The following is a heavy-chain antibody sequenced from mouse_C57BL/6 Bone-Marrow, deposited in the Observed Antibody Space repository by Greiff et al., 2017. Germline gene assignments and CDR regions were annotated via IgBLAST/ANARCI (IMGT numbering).Heavy chain of an antibody. CDR3: SRYLFVTTVVYH. CDR2: IIYDGIN. J-gene: IGHJ2*01. CDR1: GYSITSGYY. D-gene: IGHD1-1*01. V-gene: IGHV3-6*01. Sequence: VQLKQSGPGLVKPSQSLSLTCSVTGYSITSGYYWNWIRQFPGNKLEWMGYIIYDGINNYKPSLKNRISITSDTSKNQFFLKLNSVTTEDTATYYCSRYLFVTTVVYHWGQGTTLTVSS.